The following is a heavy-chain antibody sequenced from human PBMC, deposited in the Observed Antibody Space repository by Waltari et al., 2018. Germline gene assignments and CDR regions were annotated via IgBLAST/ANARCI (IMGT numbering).Heavy chain of an antibody. J-gene: IGHJ5*02. D-gene: IGHD2-2*01. Sequence: EVQLVESGGGLVKPGGPLRLSCAASGFTFSRHRMTWVRQAPGKGLEWVSSICSSSTYIYYADSVKGRFTISRDNAKNSLYLQMNSLRAEDTAVYYCARVLGGYCSSTSCSGFDPWGQGTLVTVSS. CDR2: ICSSSTYI. V-gene: IGHV3-21*01. CDR3: ARVLGGYCSSTSCSGFDP. CDR1: GFTFSRHR.